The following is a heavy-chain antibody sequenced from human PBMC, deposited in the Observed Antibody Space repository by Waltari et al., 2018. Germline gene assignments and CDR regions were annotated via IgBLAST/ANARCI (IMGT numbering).Heavy chain of an antibody. CDR3: ARDPSEVGATNRDY. D-gene: IGHD1-26*01. V-gene: IGHV1-69*08. J-gene: IGHJ4*02. Sequence: QVQLVQSGAEVKKPGSSVKVSCKASGGTFSSYTISWVRQAPGQGLEWMGRSIPILGRANDAQKFQGRVTITADKSTSTAYMELSSLRSEDTAVYYCARDPSEVGATNRDYWGQGTLVTVSS. CDR2: SIPILGRA. CDR1: GGTFSSYT.